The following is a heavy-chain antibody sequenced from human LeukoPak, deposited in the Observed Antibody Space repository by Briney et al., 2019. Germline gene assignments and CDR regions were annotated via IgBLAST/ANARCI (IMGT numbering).Heavy chain of an antibody. D-gene: IGHD3-10*01. CDR3: ARHSWGSPYYYGSGSRAGHNWFDP. Sequence: PSETLSLTCTVSGGSISSSSYYWGWIRQPPGKGLEWIGSIYYSGSTYYNPSLKSRVTISVDTSKNQFSLKLSSVTAADTAVYYCARHSWGSPYYYGSGSRAGHNWFDPWGQGTLVTVSS. J-gene: IGHJ5*02. CDR1: GGSISSSSYY. V-gene: IGHV4-39*01. CDR2: IYYSGST.